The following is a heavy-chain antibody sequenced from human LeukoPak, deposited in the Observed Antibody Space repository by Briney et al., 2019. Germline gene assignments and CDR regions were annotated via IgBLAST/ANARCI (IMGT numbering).Heavy chain of an antibody. D-gene: IGHD5-18*01. Sequence: GGSLRLSCVASGFTFSRFSMSWVRQAPGKGLEWVANIKQDGSDIYYVDSVKGRFTISRDNAKNSLYLQMNSLRAEDTAVYYCAKELRGYIYGYDYWGQGTLVTVSS. CDR3: AKELRGYIYGYDY. V-gene: IGHV3-7*03. CDR1: GFTFSRFS. CDR2: IKQDGSDI. J-gene: IGHJ4*02.